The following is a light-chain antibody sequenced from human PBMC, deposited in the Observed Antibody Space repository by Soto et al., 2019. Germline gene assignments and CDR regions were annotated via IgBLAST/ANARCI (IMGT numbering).Light chain of an antibody. J-gene: IGLJ1*01. Sequence: QSVLTQPPSASGTPGQRVTISCSGSSSNIGSNTVNWYQQLPGTAPKLLIYSNNQRPSGVPDRFSGSKSDTSASLAISGLQSEDEADYYCAAWDDSLNKVFGTGTKVTVL. CDR1: SSNIGSNT. CDR3: AAWDDSLNKV. CDR2: SNN. V-gene: IGLV1-44*01.